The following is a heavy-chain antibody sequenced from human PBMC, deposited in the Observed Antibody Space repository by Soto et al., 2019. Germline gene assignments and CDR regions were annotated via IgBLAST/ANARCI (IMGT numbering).Heavy chain of an antibody. V-gene: IGHV4-30-4*01. CDR2: INHSGYI. Sequence: KSSETLSLACTFSADSISTGGYYGSWIRQTPGKGLEWIGYINHSGYICYNPSLKSRLDSSIDTSKNQFSLKVTSVTAADAAVYYCARRVLQFLEWFDAWGQGTMVTVSS. J-gene: IGHJ5*02. CDR3: ARRVLQFLEWFDA. D-gene: IGHD3-3*01. CDR1: ADSISTGGYY.